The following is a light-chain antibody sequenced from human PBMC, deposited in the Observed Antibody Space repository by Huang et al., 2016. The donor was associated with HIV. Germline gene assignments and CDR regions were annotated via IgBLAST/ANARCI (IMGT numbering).Light chain of an antibody. CDR2: GAS. V-gene: IGKV3-15*01. Sequence: EIVMTQSPATLSVSPGERATLACRASQSVSSNLAWYQQKPGQAPRLLMYGASIRATGNPARFHGSGSGTEFTVTISSLQSEDFAVYYCQQYNNWPPEETFGPGTKVDMK. J-gene: IGKJ3*01. CDR3: QQYNNWPPEET. CDR1: QSVSSN.